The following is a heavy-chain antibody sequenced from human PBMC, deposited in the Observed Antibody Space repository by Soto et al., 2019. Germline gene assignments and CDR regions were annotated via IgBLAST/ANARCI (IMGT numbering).Heavy chain of an antibody. CDR1: GFTFSAYG. V-gene: IGHV3-30*18. Sequence: QVQLVESGGGVVQPGTSLRLSCQASGFTFSAYGMHWVRQAPGKGLEWVAVISYDGINKYYADSVKGRFTISRDNSNKTAYLEMNSLRAEDKAVYYCAKDRGLSCSFYGLDVWGQGTTVTVSS. CDR2: ISYDGINK. D-gene: IGHD3-10*01. J-gene: IGHJ6*02. CDR3: AKDRGLSCSFYGLDV.